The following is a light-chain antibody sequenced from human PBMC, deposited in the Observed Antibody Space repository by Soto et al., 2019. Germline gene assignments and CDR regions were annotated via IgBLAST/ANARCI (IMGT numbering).Light chain of an antibody. CDR1: QSVSSSY. CDR3: QPYGSSPPT. V-gene: IGKV3-20*01. J-gene: IGKJ4*01. CDR2: RAS. Sequence: VVSHSPVTVSLSPGERATLSCRASQSVSSSYLAWYQQKPGQAPKVLIYRASSRATGIPDRFSGSGSGTDFTLTISRLEPEDFAVYYCQPYGSSPPTFGGGTKV.